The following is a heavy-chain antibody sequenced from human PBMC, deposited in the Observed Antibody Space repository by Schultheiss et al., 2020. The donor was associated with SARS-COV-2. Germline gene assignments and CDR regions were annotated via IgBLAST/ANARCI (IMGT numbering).Heavy chain of an antibody. D-gene: IGHD4-17*01. J-gene: IGHJ4*02. CDR3: TTDLPTVTTGALFDY. Sequence: GGSLRLSCAASGFTFSSYPMHWVRQAPGKGLEWVAVISYDGSNKYYADSVKGRFTISRDNSKNTLYLQMNSLKTEDTAVYYCTTDLPTVTTGALFDYWGQGTLVTVSS. CDR1: GFTFSSYP. V-gene: IGHV3-30*04. CDR2: ISYDGSNK.